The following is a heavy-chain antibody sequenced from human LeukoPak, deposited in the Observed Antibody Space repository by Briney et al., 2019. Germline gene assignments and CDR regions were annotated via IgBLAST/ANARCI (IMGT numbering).Heavy chain of an antibody. D-gene: IGHD3-22*01. V-gene: IGHV3-23*01. CDR3: AKVPYYYDSSAYF. CDR2: ISGSGGST. J-gene: IGHJ4*02. Sequence: QPGGSLRLSCAASGLTFSSYAMSWVRQAPGKGLEWVSAISGSGGSTYCADSLKGRFTISRDNSKNTLYLQMNSLRAEDTAIYYCAKVPYYYDSSAYFWGQGTLVTVSS. CDR1: GLTFSSYA.